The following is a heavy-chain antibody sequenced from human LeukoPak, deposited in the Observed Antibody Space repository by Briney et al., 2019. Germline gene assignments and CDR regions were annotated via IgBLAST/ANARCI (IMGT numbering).Heavy chain of an antibody. D-gene: IGHD6-19*01. CDR3: GRGGEQWLVTRRYFDY. V-gene: IGHV4-34*01. Sequence: SETLSLTCAVYGGSFSGYYWSWIRQPPGKGLEWIGEINHSGSTNYNPSLKSRVTISVDTSKNQFSLKLSSVTAADTAVYYCGRGGEQWLVTRRYFDYWGRGTLVTVSS. J-gene: IGHJ4*02. CDR2: INHSGST. CDR1: GGSFSGYY.